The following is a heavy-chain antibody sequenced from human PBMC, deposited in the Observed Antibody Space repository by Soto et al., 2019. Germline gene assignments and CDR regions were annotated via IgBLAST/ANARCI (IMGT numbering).Heavy chain of an antibody. J-gene: IGHJ5*02. CDR1: GGSISSSSYY. Sequence: SETLSLTCAVSGGSISSSSYYWGWIRQPPGKGLEWIGSIYYSGSTYYNPSLKSRVTISVDTSKNQFSLKLSSVTAADTAVYYCARHPTGYCSSTSCPMVLGFDPWGQGTLVTVSS. V-gene: IGHV4-39*01. CDR2: IYYSGST. CDR3: ARHPTGYCSSTSCPMVLGFDP. D-gene: IGHD2-2*03.